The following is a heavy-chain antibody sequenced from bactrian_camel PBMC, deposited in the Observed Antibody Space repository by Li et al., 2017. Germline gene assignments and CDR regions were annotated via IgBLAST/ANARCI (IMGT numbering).Heavy chain of an antibody. CDR1: GDTIGRYC. CDR3: AADQRGSCYRLGRGPEFEPDY. V-gene: IGHV3S53*01. D-gene: IGHD2*01. J-gene: IGHJ4*01. Sequence: HVQLVESGGGSVQAGESLRLSCAASGDTIGRYCMGWFRQIPDKEREAVAGIESDGSTSYADSVKGRFTISHDAAKNRVYLQMNSLKPEDTAMYYCAADQRGSCYRLGRGPEFEPDYWGQGTQVTVS. CDR2: IESDGST.